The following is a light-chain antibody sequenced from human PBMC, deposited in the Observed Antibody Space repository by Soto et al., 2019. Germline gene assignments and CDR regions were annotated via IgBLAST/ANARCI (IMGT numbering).Light chain of an antibody. CDR3: QQRSNWPPT. J-gene: IGKJ5*01. V-gene: IGKV3-11*01. Sequence: EIVLTQSPANLSLSPGERATLSCRASQSVSSYLAWYQQKPGQAPRLLIYDASNRATGIPARFSGGGSGTDFILTISRLEPEDFAVYYCQQRSNWPPTFGQGTRLEIK. CDR2: DAS. CDR1: QSVSSY.